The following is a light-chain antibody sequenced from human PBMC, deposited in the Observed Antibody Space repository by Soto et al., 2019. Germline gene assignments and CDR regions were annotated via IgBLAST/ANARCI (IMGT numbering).Light chain of an antibody. CDR2: EVS. CDR3: CSYTSSSTSAV. V-gene: IGLV2-14*01. CDR1: SSDLGDYTH. J-gene: IGLJ2*01. Sequence: QSALTQPASVSGDPGQSIPISCTGTSSDLGDYTHVSWYQQHTGKAPKLIIYEVSDRPSGVSNRFSGAKSGNTASLTISGLQTEDEADYYCCSYTSSSTSAVFGGGTKLTVL.